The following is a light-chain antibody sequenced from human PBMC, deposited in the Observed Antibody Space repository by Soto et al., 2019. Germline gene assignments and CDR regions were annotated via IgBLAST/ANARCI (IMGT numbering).Light chain of an antibody. Sequence: EIVMTQSPATLSVSPGERPTLSCRASQSVSSDLAWYQQKPGQAPRLLIYGASTRATGLPARFSGSGSGTDLTLTINSLQSEDFAVYYCQQYNKWPKTFGQGTKVEIK. CDR3: QQYNKWPKT. CDR1: QSVSSD. CDR2: GAS. V-gene: IGKV3-15*01. J-gene: IGKJ1*01.